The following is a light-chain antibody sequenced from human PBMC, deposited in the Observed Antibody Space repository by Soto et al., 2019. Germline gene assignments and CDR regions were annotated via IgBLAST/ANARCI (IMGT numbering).Light chain of an antibody. V-gene: IGKV3-20*01. CDR2: GAS. CDR3: QQYGTSPGFS. CDR1: QSVSSSY. J-gene: IGKJ2*01. Sequence: EIVLTQSPGTLSLSPGERATLSCRASQSVSSSYLSWYQQKPGQAPRLLIYGASSKATGIPARFSGSGSGTDFTLTISSLEPEDFAVYYCQQYGTSPGFSFGQGTKLEIK.